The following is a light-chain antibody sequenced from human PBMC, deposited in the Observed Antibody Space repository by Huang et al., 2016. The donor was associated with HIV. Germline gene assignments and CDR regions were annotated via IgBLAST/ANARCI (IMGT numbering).Light chain of an antibody. V-gene: IGKV3-15*01. CDR1: QSVSSN. Sequence: EIVMTQSPATLSVSPGERATLSCRASQSVSSNLAWYQQKPGQAPSLLIYGASTRANGILARLIGSGSGTEFTPPISSLQSEDYAVYYCQQYNNWPPRTFGQGTKVEIK. CDR2: GAS. J-gene: IGKJ1*01. CDR3: QQYNNWPPRT.